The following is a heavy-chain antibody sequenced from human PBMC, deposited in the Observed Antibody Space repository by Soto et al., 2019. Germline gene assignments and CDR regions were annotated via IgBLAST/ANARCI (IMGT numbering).Heavy chain of an antibody. Sequence: EVQLVESGGGLVKPGGSLRLSCAASGFTFSNAWMTWVRQAPGKGLEWVGRIKSKTDGGTTDYAAPVKGRFTLSRDDSIYTQNPKKTSQQKENTVVYYCTAQLLSALDYYYIDVWGKGTTVTVSS. CDR1: GFTFSNAW. D-gene: IGHD2-2*01. CDR2: IKSKTDGGTT. V-gene: IGHV3-15*01. J-gene: IGHJ6*03. CDR3: TAQLLSALDYYYIDV.